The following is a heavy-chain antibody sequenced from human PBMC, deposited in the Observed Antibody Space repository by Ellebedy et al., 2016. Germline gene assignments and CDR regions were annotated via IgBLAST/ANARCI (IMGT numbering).Heavy chain of an antibody. D-gene: IGHD2-21*02. CDR2: ISTTSTYI. CDR3: ARWGTCPPWSNCFSWSDP. Sequence: GESLKISXAASGFTFSSYSMNWVRQAPGKGLEWVASISTTSTYIYYADSVRGRFTISRDDVENSLSLQMDSLRAEDTAVYYCARWGTCPPWSNCFSWSDPWGQGTLVTVSS. V-gene: IGHV3-21*06. CDR1: GFTFSSYS. J-gene: IGHJ5*02.